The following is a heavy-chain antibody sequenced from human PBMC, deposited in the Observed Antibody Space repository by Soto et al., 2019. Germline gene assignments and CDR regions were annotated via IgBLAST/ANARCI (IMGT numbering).Heavy chain of an antibody. CDR3: AKRAMIVGQYYFDY. CDR2: ISAYNGNT. CDR1: GYTFSRFG. J-gene: IGHJ4*02. D-gene: IGHD3-22*01. Sequence: ASVKVSCKASGYTFSRFGITWVRQAPGQGLEWMGWISAYNGNTAFAQTLRGRVTMTTDTSTNTAYMELRSLTSDDTAVYYCAKRAMIVGQYYFDYWGQGTLVTVSS. V-gene: IGHV1-18*01.